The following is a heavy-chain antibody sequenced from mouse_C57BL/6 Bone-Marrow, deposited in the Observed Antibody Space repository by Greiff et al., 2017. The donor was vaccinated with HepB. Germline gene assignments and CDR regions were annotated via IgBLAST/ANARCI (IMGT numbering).Heavy chain of an antibody. V-gene: IGHV5-6*01. CDR1: GFTFSSYG. CDR3: ARPLAPSYFDY. Sequence: EVKLMESGGDLVKPGGSLKLSCAASGFTFSSYGMSWVRQTPDKRLEWVATISSGGSYTYYPDSVKGRFTISRDNAKNTLYLQMSSLKSEDTAMYYCARPLAPSYFDYWGQGTTLTVSS. CDR2: ISSGGSYT. J-gene: IGHJ2*01.